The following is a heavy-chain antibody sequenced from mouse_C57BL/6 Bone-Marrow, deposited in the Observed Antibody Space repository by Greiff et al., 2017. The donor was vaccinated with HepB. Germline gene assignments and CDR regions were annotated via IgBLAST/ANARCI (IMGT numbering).Heavy chain of an antibody. CDR2: INPYNGGT. CDR1: GYTFTDYY. CDR3: AHYYGSSYD. V-gene: IGHV1-19*01. D-gene: IGHD1-1*01. J-gene: IGHJ2*01. Sequence: VQLKESGPVLVKPGASVKMSCKASGYTFTDYYMNWVKQSHGKSLEWIGVINPYNGGTSYNQKFKGKATLTVDKSSSTAYMELNSLTSEDSAVYYCAHYYGSSYDWGQGTTLTVSS.